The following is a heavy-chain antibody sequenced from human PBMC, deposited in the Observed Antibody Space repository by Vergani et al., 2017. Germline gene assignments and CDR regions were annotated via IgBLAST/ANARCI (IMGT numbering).Heavy chain of an antibody. CDR2: ISSSSSYT. CDR3: ARLQNYYYGMDV. V-gene: IGHV3-11*05. CDR1: GFTFSDYY. J-gene: IGHJ6*02. Sequence: VQLVESGGGLVQPGGSLRLSCAASGFTFSDYYMSWIRQAPGKGLEWVSYISSSSSYTNYADSVKGRFTISRDNAKNSLYLQMNSLRAEDTAVYYCARLQNYYYGMDVWGQGTTVTVSS.